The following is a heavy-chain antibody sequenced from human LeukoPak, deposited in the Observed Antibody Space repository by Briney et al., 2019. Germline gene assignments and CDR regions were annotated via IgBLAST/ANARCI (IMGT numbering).Heavy chain of an antibody. CDR2: INPSGGST. V-gene: IGHV1-46*01. Sequence: ASVKVSCKPSGDTFTSYYVHWVRQAPGQGLEWMGIINPSGGSTSYAQKFQGRVTMTRDTSTSTVYMELSSLRSEATAVYYCARATQTRAYSSNYWGPGTLVTVSS. CDR1: GDTFTSYY. D-gene: IGHD5-18*01. J-gene: IGHJ4*02. CDR3: ARATQTRAYSSNY.